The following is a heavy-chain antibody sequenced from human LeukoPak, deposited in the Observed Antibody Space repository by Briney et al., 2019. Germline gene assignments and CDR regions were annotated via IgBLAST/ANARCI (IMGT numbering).Heavy chain of an antibody. J-gene: IGHJ5*02. D-gene: IGHD1-26*01. CDR3: ARDIGATNWFDP. CDR1: GFTFSSYW. V-gene: IGHV3-74*01. CDR2: INSDGRST. Sequence: GGSLRLSCAASGFTFSSYWMHWVRQAPGKGLVWVSRINSDGRSTSYADSVKGRFTISRDNAKNTLYLQMNSLRAEDTAVYYCARDIGATNWFDPWGQGTLVTVFS.